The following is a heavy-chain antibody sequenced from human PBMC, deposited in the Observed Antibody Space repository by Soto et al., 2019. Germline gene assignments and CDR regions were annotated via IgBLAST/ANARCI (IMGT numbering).Heavy chain of an antibody. D-gene: IGHD4-17*01. J-gene: IGHJ5*02. Sequence: SETLSLTCIVSGGSMSKFYWSWIRKTAGKGLEWMGRVYATGTSDYNPSLRSRIAMSVDISKKTFSLRLRSVTAADTGVYYCVRDGSKTLRDCFDPWGQGILVTVSS. CDR3: VRDGSKTLRDCFDP. V-gene: IGHV4-4*07. CDR1: GGSMSKFY. CDR2: VYATGTS.